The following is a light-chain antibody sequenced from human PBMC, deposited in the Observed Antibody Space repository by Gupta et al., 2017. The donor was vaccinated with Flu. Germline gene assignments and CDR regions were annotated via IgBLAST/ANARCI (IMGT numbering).Light chain of an antibody. Sequence: DFQMTQSPSTLSASVGDRVTITCRASQNIEDWLAWYQQKPGKAPRLLIYKASKLEGAVPSRFGGSGFGTEFTLTISSLQPDDSAIYYCQNYNYHFGGGTKVEIK. J-gene: IGKJ4*01. CDR3: QNYNYH. V-gene: IGKV1-5*03. CDR1: QNIEDW. CDR2: KAS.